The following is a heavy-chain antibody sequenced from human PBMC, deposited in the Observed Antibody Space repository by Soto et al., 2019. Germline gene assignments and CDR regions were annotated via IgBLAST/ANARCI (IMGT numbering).Heavy chain of an antibody. D-gene: IGHD1-7*01. CDR1: GGTFSSYT. Sequence: SVKVSCKASGGTFSSYTISWVRQAPGQGLEWMGRIIPILGIANYAQKFQGRVTITADESTSTAYMELSSLRSEDTAVYYCARGLTGTRYYYYYGMDVWGQGTTVTVSS. CDR3: ARGLTGTRYYYYYGMDV. V-gene: IGHV1-69*02. J-gene: IGHJ6*02. CDR2: IIPILGIA.